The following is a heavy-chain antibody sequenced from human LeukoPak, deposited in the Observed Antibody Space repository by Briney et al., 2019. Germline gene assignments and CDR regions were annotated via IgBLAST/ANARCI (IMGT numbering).Heavy chain of an antibody. V-gene: IGHV1-18*01. CDR2: ISAYNGNT. CDR1: GYTFTSYG. J-gene: IGHJ4*02. Sequence: ASVKVSCKASGYTFTSYGISWVRQAPGQGLEWMGWISAYNGNTNYAQELQGRVTMTTDTSTSTAYMELRSLRSDDTAVYYCARERIVVVPAAMGAYYFDYWGQGTLVTVSS. D-gene: IGHD2-2*01. CDR3: ARERIVVVPAAMGAYYFDY.